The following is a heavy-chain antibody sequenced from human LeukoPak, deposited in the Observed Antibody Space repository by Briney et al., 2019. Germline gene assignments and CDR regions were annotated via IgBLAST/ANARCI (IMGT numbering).Heavy chain of an antibody. V-gene: IGHV3-30*04. Sequence: GGSLRLSCAASGFTFSSYTMHWVRQAPGKGLEWVAVISYDGSNKYYADSVKGRFTISRDNSKNTLFLQMNSLRAEDTALYYCARDRGPAAGTDPHYYYYYYMDVWSKGTTVTVSS. J-gene: IGHJ6*03. D-gene: IGHD6-13*01. CDR2: ISYDGSNK. CDR3: ARDRGPAAGTDPHYYYYYYMDV. CDR1: GFTFSSYT.